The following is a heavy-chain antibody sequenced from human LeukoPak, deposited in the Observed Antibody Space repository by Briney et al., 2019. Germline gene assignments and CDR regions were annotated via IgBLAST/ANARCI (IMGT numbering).Heavy chain of an antibody. V-gene: IGHV3-21*01. Sequence: GGSLRLSCAASGFTFSSYSMNWVRQAPGKGLEWVSSISSSSSYIYYAESVKGRFTISRDNAKTSLYLQMNSLRAEDTAVYYCARDSGSYWSDWGQGTLVTVSS. J-gene: IGHJ4*02. CDR2: ISSSSSYI. CDR1: GFTFSSYS. CDR3: ARDSGSYWSD. D-gene: IGHD1-26*01.